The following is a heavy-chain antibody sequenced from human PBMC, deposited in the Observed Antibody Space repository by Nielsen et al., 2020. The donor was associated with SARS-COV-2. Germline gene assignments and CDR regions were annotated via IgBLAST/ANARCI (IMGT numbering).Heavy chain of an antibody. Sequence: SRAISGDSVSSSSAAWNWIRQSPSRGLEWLGRTYYRSRWYNDYAVSVKSRITINPDTSKNQFSLHLNSVTPEDTAVYYCARARGAYGDYYYYYYTDVWGKGTTVTVSS. J-gene: IGHJ6*03. V-gene: IGHV6-1*01. CDR2: TYYRSRWYN. D-gene: IGHD4-17*01. CDR3: ARARGAYGDYYYYYYTDV. CDR1: GDSVSSSSAA.